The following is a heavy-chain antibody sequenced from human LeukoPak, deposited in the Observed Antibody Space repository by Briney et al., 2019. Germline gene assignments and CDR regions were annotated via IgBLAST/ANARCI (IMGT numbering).Heavy chain of an antibody. D-gene: IGHD5-24*01. J-gene: IGHJ4*02. CDR2: IIPIFGTA. CDR1: GGTFSSYA. V-gene: IGHV1-69*05. Sequence: GASVKVSCKASGGTFSSYAISWVRQAPGQGLEWMGRIIPIFGTANYAQKFQGRVTITTDESTSTAYMELSSLRSEDTAVYYCASLSIDGYIPFDYWGQGTLVTVSS. CDR3: ASLSIDGYIPFDY.